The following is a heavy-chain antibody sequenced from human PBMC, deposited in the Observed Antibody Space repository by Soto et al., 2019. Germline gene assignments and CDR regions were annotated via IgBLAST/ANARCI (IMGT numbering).Heavy chain of an antibody. V-gene: IGHV3-13*05. CDR1: GFTFRDYD. Sequence: ESGGGSVQPGESLRLSCAASGFTFRDYDMHWVRQPTGKGLEWVSGLGAADDPYYIASVKGRFSVSRDNAQNSLYLQMNNLRVEDTAVYFCARAYLGRLPRRADYYSAMDVWGRGPTVTVSS. CDR2: LGAADDP. J-gene: IGHJ6*02. CDR3: ARAYLGRLPRRADYYSAMDV. D-gene: IGHD1-26*01.